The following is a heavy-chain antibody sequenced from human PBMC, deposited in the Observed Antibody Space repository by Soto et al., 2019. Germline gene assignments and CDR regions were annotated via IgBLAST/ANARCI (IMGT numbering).Heavy chain of an antibody. CDR3: ARDRITTRGDASDL. D-gene: IGHD3-3*01. V-gene: IGHV1-69*08. CDR1: GGTFSTYI. Sequence: QVQLVQSGAEVKKPGSSVKVSCKAPGGTFSTYIISWVRQAPGQGLEWMGRIIPIPDITNYAQKFQGRVTITADKSTSTAYMELSSLRSEDTAVYYCARDRITTRGDASDLWGQGTMVTVSA. J-gene: IGHJ3*01. CDR2: IIPIPDIT.